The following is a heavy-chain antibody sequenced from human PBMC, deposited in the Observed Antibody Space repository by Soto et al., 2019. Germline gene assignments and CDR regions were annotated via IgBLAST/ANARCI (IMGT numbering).Heavy chain of an antibody. J-gene: IGHJ4*02. V-gene: IGHV3-48*02. Sequence: PGGSLRLSCAASGFTFSSYSMNWVRQAPGKGLEWVSYISSSSSTIYYADSVKGRFTISRDNAKNSLYLQMNSLSDEDTAVYYCTTNGPDGELSFDYWGQGTLVTVSS. CDR3: TTNGPDGELSFDY. CDR2: ISSSSSTI. CDR1: GFTFSSYS. D-gene: IGHD4-17*01.